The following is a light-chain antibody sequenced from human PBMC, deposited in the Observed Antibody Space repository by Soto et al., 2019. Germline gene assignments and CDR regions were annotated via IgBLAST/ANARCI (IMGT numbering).Light chain of an antibody. Sequence: SVLTHPASVSGSPGQSITISCEGTSTDVGGYNYVSWYQQHPGKAPKLMIYDVTSRPSGVSNRFSGSKSGNTASLIISGLQAEDEADYYCISYTSSDTYVFGTGTKVTVL. CDR3: ISYTSSDTYV. CDR1: STDVGGYNY. CDR2: DVT. J-gene: IGLJ1*01. V-gene: IGLV2-14*01.